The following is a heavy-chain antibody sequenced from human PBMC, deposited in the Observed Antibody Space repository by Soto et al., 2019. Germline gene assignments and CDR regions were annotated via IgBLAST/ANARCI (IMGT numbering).Heavy chain of an antibody. CDR1: GFTFSSYW. CDR2: INSDGSST. V-gene: IGHV3-74*01. J-gene: IGHJ6*03. CDR3: ARSKVRGVARDEYYYYYMDV. Sequence: RGALRLSCVASGFTFSSYWMHWVRQAPGKGLVWVSRINSDGSSTSYADTVKGRFTISRDNAKNTLYLQMNSLRAEDTAVYYCARSKVRGVARDEYYYYYMDVWGKGTTVTVSS. D-gene: IGHD3-10*01.